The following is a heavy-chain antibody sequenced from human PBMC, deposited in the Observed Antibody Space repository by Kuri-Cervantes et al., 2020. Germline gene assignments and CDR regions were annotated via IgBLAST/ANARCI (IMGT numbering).Heavy chain of an antibody. CDR2: SNAGNGNT. J-gene: IGHJ4*02. Sequence: ASVKVSCKASGYTFTSYAMHWVRQAPGQRLEWVGWSNAGNGNTKYSQEFQGRVTNTRDTSASTAYMDLSSLRAADTALYYCAKEARVRYYFDYWGQGTRVTVSS. CDR1: GYTFTSYA. CDR3: AKEARVRYYFDY. V-gene: IGHV1-3*02.